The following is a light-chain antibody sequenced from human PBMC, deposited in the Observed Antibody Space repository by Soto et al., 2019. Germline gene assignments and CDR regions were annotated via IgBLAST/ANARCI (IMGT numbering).Light chain of an antibody. J-gene: IGKJ4*01. V-gene: IGKV1-33*01. Sequence: DIQMTQSQSSLSPSLGARATITGQPGQDMARNWNWYQQNPGKAPKLLIYEASDSHAGVPPRFSGSGSGTDFTFTISSVKPEDFATYYCQQYDDLLSFGGGTKVEIK. CDR3: QQYDDLLS. CDR1: QDMARN. CDR2: EAS.